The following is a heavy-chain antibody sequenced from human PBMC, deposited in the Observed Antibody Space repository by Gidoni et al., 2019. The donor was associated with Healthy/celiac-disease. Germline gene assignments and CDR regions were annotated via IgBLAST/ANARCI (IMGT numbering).Heavy chain of an antibody. V-gene: IGHV3-48*03. D-gene: IGHD5-12*01. CDR3: ARYSGYAINWFDP. CDR2: ISSSGSTI. J-gene: IGHJ5*02. Sequence: EVQLVESGGGLVQPGGSLRLHCEASGFTFSSYERNWVRQAPGKGLEWVAYISSSGSTIYYADSVKGRFTISRDNAKNSLYLQMNSLRAEDTAVYYCARYSGYAINWFDPWGQGTLVTVSS. CDR1: GFTFSSYE.